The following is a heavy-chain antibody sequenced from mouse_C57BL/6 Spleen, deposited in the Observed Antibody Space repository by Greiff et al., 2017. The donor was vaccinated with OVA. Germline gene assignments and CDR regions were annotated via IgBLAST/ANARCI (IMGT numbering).Heavy chain of an antibody. CDR1: GFTFSSYG. J-gene: IGHJ2*01. V-gene: IGHV5-6*01. CDR3: AKWGNKGFDY. D-gene: IGHD1-3*01. CDR2: ISSGGSYT. Sequence: EVKVVESGGDLVKPGGSLKLSCAASGFTFSSYGMSWVRQTPDKRLEWVATISSGGSYTYYPDSVKGRFTISRDNAKNTLYLQMSSLKSEDTAMYYCAKWGNKGFDYWGQGTTLTVSS.